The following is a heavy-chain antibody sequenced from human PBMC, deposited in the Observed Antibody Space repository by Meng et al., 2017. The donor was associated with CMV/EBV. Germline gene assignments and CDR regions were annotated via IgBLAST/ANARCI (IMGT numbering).Heavy chain of an antibody. CDR3: AKDRLRMGWSGSDTEIDY. V-gene: IGHV3-23*03. D-gene: IGHD5-12*01. J-gene: IGHJ4*02. CDR1: GFTFSSYA. CDR2: IYSGGSST. Sequence: GESLKISCAASGFTFSSYAMSWVRQAPGKGLEWVSVIYSGGSSTYYADSVKGRFNISRDNSKNTLYLQMNSLRAEDTAVYYCAKDRLRMGWSGSDTEIDYWGQGTLVTVSS.